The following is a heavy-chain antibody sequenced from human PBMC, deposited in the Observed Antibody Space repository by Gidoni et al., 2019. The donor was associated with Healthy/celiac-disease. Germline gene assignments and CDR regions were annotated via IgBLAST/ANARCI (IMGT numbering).Heavy chain of an antibody. V-gene: IGHV4-39*01. CDR2: IYYSGST. D-gene: IGHD3-3*01. CDR3: ARQGRGRFLEWLLYIDY. CDR1: GGSISSRSYY. J-gene: IGHJ4*02. Sequence: QLQLQESGPGLVKPSETLSLTCTVSGGSISSRSYYWGWIRQPPGKGLEWIGSIYYSGSTYYNPSLKSRVTISVDTSKNQFSLKLSSVTAADTAVYYCARQGRGRFLEWLLYIDYWGQGTLVTVSS.